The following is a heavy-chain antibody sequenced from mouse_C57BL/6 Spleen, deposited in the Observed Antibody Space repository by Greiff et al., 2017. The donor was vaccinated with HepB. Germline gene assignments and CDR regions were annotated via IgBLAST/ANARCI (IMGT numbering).Heavy chain of an antibody. CDR2: ISSGSSTI. V-gene: IGHV5-17*01. CDR1: GFTFSDYG. Sequence: EVMLVESGGGLVKPGGSLKLSCAASGFTFSDYGMHWVRQAPEKGLEWVAYISSGSSTIYYADTVKGRFTISRDNAKNTLFLQMTSLRSEDTAMYYCARHYSKGAMDYWGQGTSVTVSS. CDR3: ARHYSKGAMDY. J-gene: IGHJ4*01. D-gene: IGHD2-5*01.